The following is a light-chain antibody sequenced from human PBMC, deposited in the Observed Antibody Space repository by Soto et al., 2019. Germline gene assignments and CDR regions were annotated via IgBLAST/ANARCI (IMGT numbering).Light chain of an antibody. CDR1: QSNSNW. V-gene: IGKV1-5*03. J-gene: IGKJ1*01. Sequence: DIPMTQSPSTLSASVGDRVTITCRASQSNSNWLAWYQQKPGKAPNLLIYKASSLESGVPSRFSGSGSGTEFTLTISSLQPDDFATYYCQQYNTYPWAFDQGTKVEIK. CDR3: QQYNTYPWA. CDR2: KAS.